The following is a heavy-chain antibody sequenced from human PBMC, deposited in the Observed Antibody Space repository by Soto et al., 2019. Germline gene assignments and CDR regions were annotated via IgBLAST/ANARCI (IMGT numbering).Heavy chain of an antibody. D-gene: IGHD2-21*01. CDR3: ASLHIVTPMDV. CDR2: IYSGGST. J-gene: IGHJ6*02. Sequence: PGGSLRLSCAASGFTFSSYGMHWVRQAPGKGLEWVAVIYSGGSTYYADSVKGRFTISRDNSKNTLYLQMNSLRAEDTAVYYCASLHIVTPMDVWGQGTTVTVSS. CDR1: GFTFSSYG. V-gene: IGHV3-NL1*01.